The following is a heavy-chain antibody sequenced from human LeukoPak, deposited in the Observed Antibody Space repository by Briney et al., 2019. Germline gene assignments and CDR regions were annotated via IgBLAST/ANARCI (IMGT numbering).Heavy chain of an antibody. CDR2: INHSGSA. Sequence: SETLSLTCAVYDGSFSGYYCSWIRQPPGKGLEWIGEINHSGSAYYNPSLKSRVTILLDMSKNQFSLNLSSVTAADTAVYYCARRPRGVIIKTGFDSWGQGTLVTVSS. CDR1: DGSFSGYY. CDR3: ARRPRGVIIKTGFDS. D-gene: IGHD3-10*01. V-gene: IGHV4-34*01. J-gene: IGHJ5*01.